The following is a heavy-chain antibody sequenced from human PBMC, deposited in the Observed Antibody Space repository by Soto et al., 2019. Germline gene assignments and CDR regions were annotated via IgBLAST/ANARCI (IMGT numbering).Heavy chain of an antibody. CDR3: ARGCNYYDSSGYYYCYLDY. CDR1: GGTFSSYA. D-gene: IGHD3-22*01. V-gene: IGHV1-69*12. CDR2: IIPIFGTA. J-gene: IGHJ4*02. Sequence: QVQLVQSGAEVKKPGSSVQVSCKASGGTFSSYAISWVRQAPGQGLEWMGGIIPIFGTANYAQKFQGRVTITADESASTAYMERSSLRSEDTAVYYCARGCNYYDSSGYYYCYLDYWGQGTLVTVSS.